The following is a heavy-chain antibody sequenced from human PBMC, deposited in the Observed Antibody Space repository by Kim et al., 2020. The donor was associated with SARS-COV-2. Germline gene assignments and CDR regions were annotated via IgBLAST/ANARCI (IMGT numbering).Heavy chain of an antibody. D-gene: IGHD3-3*01. Sequence: YVGSVKGRFTISRDNAKNSLYLQMNSLRAEDTGVYYCARDPAFSSLDCWGQGALVTISS. J-gene: IGHJ4*02. V-gene: IGHV3-7*01. CDR3: ARDPAFSSLDC.